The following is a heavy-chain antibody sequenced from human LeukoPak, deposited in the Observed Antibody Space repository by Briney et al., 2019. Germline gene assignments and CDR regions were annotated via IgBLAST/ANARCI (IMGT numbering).Heavy chain of an antibody. CDR1: GDSISSSSSY. J-gene: IGHJ4*02. Sequence: SETLSLTCTVSGDSISSSSSYWGWIRQPPGEGLEWIGYIYYSGSTNYNPSLKSRVTISVDTSKNQFSLKLSSVTAADTAVYYCARGYSYGLEAYFDYWGQGTLVTVSS. CDR3: ARGYSYGLEAYFDY. V-gene: IGHV4-61*05. D-gene: IGHD5-18*01. CDR2: IYYSGST.